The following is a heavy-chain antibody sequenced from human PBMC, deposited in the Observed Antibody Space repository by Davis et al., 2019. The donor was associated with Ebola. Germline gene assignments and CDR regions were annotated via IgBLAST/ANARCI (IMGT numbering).Heavy chain of an antibody. J-gene: IGHJ4*02. CDR2: IYSGGST. CDR1: GFTFDDYG. Sequence: GESLKISCAASGFTFDDYGMSWVRQAPGKGLEWVSVIYSGGSTYYADSVKGRFTISRDNSKNTLYLQMHSLRAEDTAVYYCARGYGTFDYWGRGTLVTVSA. V-gene: IGHV3-66*01. D-gene: IGHD4-17*01. CDR3: ARGYGTFDY.